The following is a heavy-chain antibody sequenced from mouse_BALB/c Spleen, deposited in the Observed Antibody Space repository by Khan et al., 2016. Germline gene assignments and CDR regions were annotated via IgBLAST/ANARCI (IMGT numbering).Heavy chain of an antibody. CDR2: ISYDGSN. J-gene: IGHJ2*01. CDR3: AIEDYYGYYFDY. CDR1: GYSITSGYY. V-gene: IGHV3-6*02. D-gene: IGHD1-2*01. Sequence: EVQLQESGPGLVKPSQSLSLTCSVTGYSITSGYYWNWIRQFPGNKLEWMGYISYDGSNNYKPSLKNRISITRDTSKNQFFLKLNSVTTEDTATYYCAIEDYYGYYFDYWGQGTTLTVSS.